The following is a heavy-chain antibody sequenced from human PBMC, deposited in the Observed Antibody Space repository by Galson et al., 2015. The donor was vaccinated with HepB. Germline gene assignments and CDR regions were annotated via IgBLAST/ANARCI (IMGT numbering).Heavy chain of an antibody. D-gene: IGHD1-26*01. CDR2: ISSDGFYT. J-gene: IGHJ4*02. CDR3: TRDQGRWELLSGY. CDR1: GFTFSSYP. Sequence: SLRLSCAASGFTFSSYPIHWVRQAPGKGLEWVAVISSDGFYTYYADSVKGRFSISRDNSRNTLYLQMNSLRPEDTAVYYCTRDQGRWELLSGYWGQGTLVTVSS. V-gene: IGHV3-30*04.